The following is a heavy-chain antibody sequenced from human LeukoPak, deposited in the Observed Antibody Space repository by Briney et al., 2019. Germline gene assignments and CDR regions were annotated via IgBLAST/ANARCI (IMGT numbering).Heavy chain of an antibody. CDR3: ARGGGREYYFDY. J-gene: IGHJ4*02. CDR1: GFTFSSYS. CDR2: ISSSSSYI. V-gene: IGHV3-21*01. D-gene: IGHD3-10*01. Sequence: TGGSLRLSCAASGFTFSSYSVNWVRQAPGKGLEWVSSISSSSSYIYYADSVKGRFTISRDNAKNSLYLQMNSLRAEDTAVYYCARGGGREYYFDYWGQGTLVTVSS.